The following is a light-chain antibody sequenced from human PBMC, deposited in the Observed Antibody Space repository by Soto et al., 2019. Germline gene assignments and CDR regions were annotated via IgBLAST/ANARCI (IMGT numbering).Light chain of an antibody. Sequence: QSVLTQPPSVSGAPGQSVTISCTGSSSNIGAGYDVHWYVQLPGAAPKLLIYGNTNRPSGVPDRFSGSKSGTSASLAITGIRAEDEADYYCQSYASSPSASFVFGNGKKVTVL. J-gene: IGLJ1*01. CDR3: QSYASSPSASFV. CDR1: SSNIGAGYD. V-gene: IGLV1-40*01. CDR2: GNT.